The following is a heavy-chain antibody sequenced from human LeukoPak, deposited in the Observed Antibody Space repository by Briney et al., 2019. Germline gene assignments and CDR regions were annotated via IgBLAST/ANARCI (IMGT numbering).Heavy chain of an antibody. CDR2: IYYSGST. CDR1: GGSISSHY. J-gene: IGHJ6*03. CDR3: ARYLNYYYYMDV. V-gene: IGHV4-59*11. Sequence: SETLSLTCTVSGGSISSHYWSWIRQPPGKGLEWIGYIYYSGSTNHNPSLKSRVTISVDTSKNQFSLKLSSVTAADTAVYYCARYLNYYYYMDVWGKGTTVTVSS.